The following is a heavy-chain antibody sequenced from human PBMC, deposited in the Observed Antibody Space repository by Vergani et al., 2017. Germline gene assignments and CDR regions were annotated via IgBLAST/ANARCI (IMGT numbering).Heavy chain of an antibody. CDR2: IYWNNDQ. D-gene: IGHD1-7*01. CDR3: GYRKTECGTTGCFYPFDYYYYMDV. Sequence: QITLKESGPTLVKPTQTLTLTCTFSGFSLNTRGVSVAWIRPPPGKALDSLALIYWNNDQHYSPSLNKRVTITKDTSKNQVVLTMTNMDYVDTGTYYCGYRKTECGTTGCFYPFDYYYYMDVWGKGTTVTVSS. CDR1: GFSLNTRGVS. V-gene: IGHV2-5*04. J-gene: IGHJ6*03.